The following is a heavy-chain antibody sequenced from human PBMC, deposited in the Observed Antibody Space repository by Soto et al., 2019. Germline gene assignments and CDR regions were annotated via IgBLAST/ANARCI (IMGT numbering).Heavy chain of an antibody. J-gene: IGHJ5*02. CDR3: ARGAHYSSPFRWFDP. CDR2: IYYSGST. D-gene: IGHD6-13*01. CDR1: GGSISSGGYH. Sequence: QVQLQESGPGLVKPSQTLSLTCTVSGGSISSGGYHWSWIRQHPGKGLEWIGYIYYSGSTYYNPSLKSRVTISVDTSKNQFSLKLSSVTAADTAVYYCARGAHYSSPFRWFDPWGQGTLVTVSS. V-gene: IGHV4-31*03.